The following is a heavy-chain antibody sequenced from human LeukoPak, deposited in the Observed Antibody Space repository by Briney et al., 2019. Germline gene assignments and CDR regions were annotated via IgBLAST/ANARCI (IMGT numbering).Heavy chain of an antibody. D-gene: IGHD1-26*01. CDR2: INPNSGGT. CDR3: ARARGGTYDAFGI. CDR1: GYTFTGYY. J-gene: IGHJ3*02. V-gene: IGHV1-2*02. Sequence: ASVKVSCKASGYTFTGYYMHWVRQAPGQGLERMGWINPNSGGTNYAQKFQGRVTMTRDTSISTAYMELSRLRSDDTAVYYCARARGGTYDAFGIWGQGTMVTVSS.